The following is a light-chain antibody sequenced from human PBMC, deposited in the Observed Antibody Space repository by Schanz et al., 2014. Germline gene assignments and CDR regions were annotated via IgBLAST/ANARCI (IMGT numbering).Light chain of an antibody. CDR3: QQPGS. Sequence: DIQMTQSPSTLSAYVGDRVTITCRASQSISIWLAWYQQKPGKAPKLLIHRASSLESGVPLRFSGSGSGTEFTLXXSXXXXXXFATYFCQQPGSFGGGTKVEIK. CDR1: QSISIW. J-gene: IGKJ4*01. CDR2: RAS. V-gene: IGKV1-5*03.